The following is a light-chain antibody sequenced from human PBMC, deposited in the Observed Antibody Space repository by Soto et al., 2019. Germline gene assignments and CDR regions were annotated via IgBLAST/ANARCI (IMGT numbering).Light chain of an antibody. CDR3: QQTRSFPLT. J-gene: IGKJ4*01. CDR1: QAITSW. Sequence: DIHVTQPPSSVSASVGDRVTITCRASQAITSWLAWYQQKPGRAPKLLIYSASSLQSGAPSRFTGSGSGTDFTLTITSLQPDDAAVYYCQQTRSFPLTFGGGTKVEI. CDR2: SAS. V-gene: IGKV1-12*01.